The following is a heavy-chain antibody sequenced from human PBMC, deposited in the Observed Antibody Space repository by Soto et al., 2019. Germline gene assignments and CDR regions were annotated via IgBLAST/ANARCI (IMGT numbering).Heavy chain of an antibody. Sequence: QVQLVQSGAEVKKPGSSVKVSCKASGCTFSSYAISWVRQAPGQGLEWMGGIIPIFGTANYAQKFQGRVTITADESTSTAYMELSSLRSEDTAVYYCARTPYSSSSHYYYGMDVWGPGTTVTVSS. V-gene: IGHV1-69*01. J-gene: IGHJ6*02. D-gene: IGHD6-6*01. CDR3: ARTPYSSSSHYYYGMDV. CDR1: GCTFSSYA. CDR2: IIPIFGTA.